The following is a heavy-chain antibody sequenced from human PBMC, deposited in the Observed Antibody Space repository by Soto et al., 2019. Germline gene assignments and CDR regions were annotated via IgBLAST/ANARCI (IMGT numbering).Heavy chain of an antibody. CDR3: SRAREDSSGWFDH. CDR2: SYYTGDT. V-gene: IGHV4-59*01. D-gene: IGHD6-19*01. CDR1: GGSINRNY. J-gene: IGHJ5*02. Sequence: QVQLQESGPGLVKPSEILSLICTVSGGSINRNYWSWIRQPPGKGLEWIGFSYYTGDTDYNPSLKCRVSISLDTAKNQFSLRVNSVTAADTAVYYCSRAREDSSGWFDHWGQGTQVTVPP.